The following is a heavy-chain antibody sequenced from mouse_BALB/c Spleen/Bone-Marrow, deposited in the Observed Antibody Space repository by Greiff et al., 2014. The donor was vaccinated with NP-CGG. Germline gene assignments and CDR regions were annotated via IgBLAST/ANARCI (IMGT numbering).Heavy chain of an antibody. D-gene: IGHD4-1*02. CDR1: GYTFTSYW. J-gene: IGHJ2*01. V-gene: IGHV1S22*01. CDR3: TREGPTGTGGDY. Sequence: LKESGSELVRPGASVKLSCKASGYTFTSYWMHWVKQRPGQGLEWIGNIYPGSGSTNYDEKFKSKATLTVDTSSSTAYMQLSSLTSEDSAVYYCTREGPTGTGGDYWGQGTTLTVPS. CDR2: IYPGSGST.